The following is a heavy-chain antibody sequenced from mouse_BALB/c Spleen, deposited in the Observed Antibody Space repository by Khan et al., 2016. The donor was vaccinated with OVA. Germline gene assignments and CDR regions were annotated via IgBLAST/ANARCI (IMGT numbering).Heavy chain of an antibody. V-gene: IGHV1S137*01. CDR2: IRTYYGNT. Sequence: QIQLVQAGPELVRPGVSVKISCKGSGYTFTDYAMYWVKLSHEKSRERSGVIRTYYGNTDYNQKFKGKSTMTVDKYANSAYMELARFTSEDSAIYYCARGIGYDRVSYWCQGTLVTGSA. J-gene: IGHJ3*01. CDR1: GYTFTDYA. CDR3: ARGIGYDRVSY. D-gene: IGHD2-2*01.